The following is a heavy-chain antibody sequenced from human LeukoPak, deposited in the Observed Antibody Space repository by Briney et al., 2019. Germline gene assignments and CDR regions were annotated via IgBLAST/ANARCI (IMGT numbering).Heavy chain of an antibody. CDR1: GGSISSYY. CDR3: ASVRRGFGESSKYYAYYYMGV. Sequence: NPSETLSLTCTVSGGSISSYYWSWIRQPAGKGLEWIGRIYTSGSTNYNPSLKSRVTMSVDTSKNQFSLKLSSVTAADTAVFYCASVRRGFGESSKYYAYYYMGVWGKGTTVTISS. J-gene: IGHJ6*03. CDR2: IYTSGST. V-gene: IGHV4-4*07. D-gene: IGHD3-10*01.